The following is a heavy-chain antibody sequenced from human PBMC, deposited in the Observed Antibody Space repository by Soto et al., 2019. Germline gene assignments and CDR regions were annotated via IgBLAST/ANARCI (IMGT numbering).Heavy chain of an antibody. V-gene: IGHV4-30-4*01. J-gene: IGHJ6*02. CDR1: GGSISSGDYY. D-gene: IGHD3-10*01. CDR3: ARDFRKVLLWFGEYQSYYDYGMDV. Sequence: QVQLQESGPGLVKPSQTLSLTCTVSGGSISSGDYYWSWIRQPPGKGLEWIGYIYYSGSTYYNPALKSRVNISLDTSKNQFSRKLSSVTAADPAVYYCARDFRKVLLWFGEYQSYYDYGMDVWGQGTTVTVSS. CDR2: IYYSGST.